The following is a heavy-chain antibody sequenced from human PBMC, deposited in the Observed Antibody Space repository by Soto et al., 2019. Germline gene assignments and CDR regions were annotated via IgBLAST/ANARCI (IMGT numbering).Heavy chain of an antibody. CDR1: GFTFSSYW. D-gene: IGHD5-12*01. Sequence: EVQLVESGGGLVQPGGSLRLSCAASGFTFSSYWMSWVRQAPGKGLEWVANIKQDGSEKYYVDSVKGRFTISRDNAKNSLYLPMNSLRAEDTAVYYCARDPNIVATMGSIYYYYGMDVWGQGTTVTVSS. V-gene: IGHV3-7*01. CDR3: ARDPNIVATMGSIYYYYGMDV. J-gene: IGHJ6*02. CDR2: IKQDGSEK.